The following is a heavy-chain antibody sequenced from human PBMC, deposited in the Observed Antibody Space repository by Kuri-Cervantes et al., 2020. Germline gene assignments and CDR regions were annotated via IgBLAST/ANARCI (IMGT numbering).Heavy chain of an antibody. CDR1: GGSFSGYY. CDR2: IYYSGST. J-gene: IGHJ3*02. CDR3: ARVGSSYAHSGDAFDI. Sequence: SETLSLTCAVYGGSFSGYYWSWIRQPPGKGLEWIGYIYYSGSTNYNPSLKSRVTISVDTSKNQFSLKLSSVTAADTAVYYCARVGSSYAHSGDAFDIWGQGTMVTVSS. V-gene: IGHV4-59*01. D-gene: IGHD2-2*01.